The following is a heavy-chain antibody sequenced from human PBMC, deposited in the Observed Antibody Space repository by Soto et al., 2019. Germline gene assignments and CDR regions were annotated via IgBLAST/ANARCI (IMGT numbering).Heavy chain of an antibody. D-gene: IGHD1-26*01. J-gene: IGHJ4*02. CDR3: ARDKTQEGGSYYYYFDY. Sequence: QVQLVQSGAEVKKPGSSVKVSCKASGGTFSSYAISWVRQAPGQGLEWMGGIIPIFGTANYAQKFQGRVTITADESTSTAYMELSSLRSEDTAVYYCARDKTQEGGSYYYYFDYWGQGTLVTVSS. V-gene: IGHV1-69*01. CDR2: IIPIFGTA. CDR1: GGTFSSYA.